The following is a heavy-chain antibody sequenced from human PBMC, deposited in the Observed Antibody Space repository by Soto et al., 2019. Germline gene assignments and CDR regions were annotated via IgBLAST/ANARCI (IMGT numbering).Heavy chain of an antibody. J-gene: IGHJ3*02. CDR1: GFTSSSFV. D-gene: IGHD3-10*01. V-gene: IGHV3-30*18. CDR3: AKERGVLDAFDI. Sequence: QVQLVESGGGVVQPGPSLRLSCAASGFTSSSFVIHWVRQAPGKGLEWLAVISSDGNNQYYADSVKGRFTISRDNSKKTLYLQVNILRAEDTAVYFCAKERGVLDAFDIWGQGTMVTVS. CDR2: ISSDGNNQ.